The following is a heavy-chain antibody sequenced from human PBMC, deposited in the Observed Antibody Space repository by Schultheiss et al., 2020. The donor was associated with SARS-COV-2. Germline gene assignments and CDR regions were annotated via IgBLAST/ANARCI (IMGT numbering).Heavy chain of an antibody. D-gene: IGHD1-1*01. CDR3: AKDVGLEYDLPAYWFDP. J-gene: IGHJ5*02. V-gene: IGHV3-23*01. CDR2: ISGNGGIT. Sequence: GGSLRLSCAASGFTFSSYAMSWVRQAPGKGLEWVSAISGNGGITLYADSVKGRFSISRDNSKNTVYLQMNSLRAEDTAVYYCAKDVGLEYDLPAYWFDPWGQGTLVTVSS. CDR1: GFTFSSYA.